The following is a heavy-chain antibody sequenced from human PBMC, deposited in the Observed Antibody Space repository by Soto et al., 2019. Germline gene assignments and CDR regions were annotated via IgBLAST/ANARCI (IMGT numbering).Heavy chain of an antibody. CDR2: INHSGST. D-gene: IGHD3-22*01. Sequence: QVQLQQWGAGLLKPSETLSLTCAVYGGSFSGYYWSWIRQPPGKGLEWSGEINHSGSTNYNPSLKCRVTISVDTSKNQFSLKLSSVTAADTAVYYCVRCDSSGYYDDYWGQGTLVTVSS. J-gene: IGHJ4*02. V-gene: IGHV4-34*01. CDR1: GGSFSGYY. CDR3: VRCDSSGYYDDY.